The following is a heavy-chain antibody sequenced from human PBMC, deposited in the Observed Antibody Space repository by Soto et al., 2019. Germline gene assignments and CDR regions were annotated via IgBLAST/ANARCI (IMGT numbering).Heavy chain of an antibody. Sequence: GGSLRLSCAASGFTFSDYAMAWVRQAPGKGLEWVSSASGSGSGTYYADSVKGRFTISRDNSKNTLFLHMTNLRAGDTALYFCAKGRPGVAAAPDNWGQGTLVTVSS. D-gene: IGHD2-21*01. V-gene: IGHV3-23*01. CDR2: ASGSGSGT. CDR1: GFTFSDYA. CDR3: AKGRPGVAAAPDN. J-gene: IGHJ4*02.